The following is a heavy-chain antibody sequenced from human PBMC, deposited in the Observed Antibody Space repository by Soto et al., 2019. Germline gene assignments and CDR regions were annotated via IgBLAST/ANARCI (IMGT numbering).Heavy chain of an antibody. CDR2: ISGSGAST. CDR3: AKDRSYGSGSPDAFDI. D-gene: IGHD6-19*01. Sequence: EVQLLESGGGLVQPGGSLRLSCAASGFTFDNYAMSWVRQTPGKGLEWVSVISGSGASTYYADSVKGRFTISRDNXKXXLVVQMNSLRAEDTAIYYCAKDRSYGSGSPDAFDIWGQGTMVTVSS. CDR1: GFTFDNYA. V-gene: IGHV3-23*01. J-gene: IGHJ3*02.